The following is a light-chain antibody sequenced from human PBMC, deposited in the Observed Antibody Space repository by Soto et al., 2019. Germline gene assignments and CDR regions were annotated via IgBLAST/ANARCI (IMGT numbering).Light chain of an antibody. J-gene: IGKJ5*01. V-gene: IGKV1-5*03. Sequence: DIQMTQSPSTLSASVGDRVTITCRASQSISVWLAWYQQKAGKAPNLLIYKASTLKSGVPSRFSGSGSGTEFTRTISSLQPEDFATYYCQQSYSTPRITFGQGTRLEIK. CDR3: QQSYSTPRIT. CDR2: KAS. CDR1: QSISVW.